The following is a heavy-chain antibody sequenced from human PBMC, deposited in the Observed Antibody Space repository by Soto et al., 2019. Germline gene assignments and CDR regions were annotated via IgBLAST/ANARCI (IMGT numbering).Heavy chain of an antibody. J-gene: IGHJ6*02. CDR2: ISSDSRYI. V-gene: IGHV3-21*01. CDR1: GFTLRNCA. Sequence: GGALRLSCGASGFTLRNCAVNLVRQAPGKGLEWVSYISSDSRYIYYGHSGKGRFTISRDKARNAEHRQMNSLRDEDTAADYCAVIKLVEDFFINVAVYDMDVWGQGTLVTVSS. CDR3: AVIKLVEDFFINVAVYDMDV. D-gene: IGHD2-15*01.